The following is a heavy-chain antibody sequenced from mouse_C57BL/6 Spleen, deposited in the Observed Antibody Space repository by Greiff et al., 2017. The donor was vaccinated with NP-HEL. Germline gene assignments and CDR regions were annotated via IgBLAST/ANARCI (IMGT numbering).Heavy chain of an antibody. V-gene: IGHV1-55*01. CDR3: ARGGIRAMDY. Sequence: QVQLQQPGAELVKPGASVKMSCKASGSTFTSYWITWVKQRPGQGLEGIGDIDPGRGSTNYNEKFKSKATLTVDTSSSTAYMQLSSLTSEDSAVYYCARGGIRAMDYWGQGTSVTVSS. CDR1: GSTFTSYW. D-gene: IGHD2-4*01. CDR2: IDPGRGST. J-gene: IGHJ4*01.